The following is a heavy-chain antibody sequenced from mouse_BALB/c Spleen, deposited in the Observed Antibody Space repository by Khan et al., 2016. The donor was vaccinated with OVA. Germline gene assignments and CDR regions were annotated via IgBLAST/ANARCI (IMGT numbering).Heavy chain of an antibody. D-gene: IGHD1-1*01. CDR3: ARGVGTAPFVY. J-gene: IGHJ3*01. Sequence: EVELVESGGGLVQPGGSLKLSCAASGFTFSDYGMAWVRQAPGKGPEWVAFISDLAYTIYYADTVTGRFTISRETAKHTLYLELRSLRTEDTVMYDIARGVGTAPFVYWGQGTLVTVSA. CDR2: ISDLAYTI. V-gene: IGHV5-15*02. CDR1: GFTFSDYG.